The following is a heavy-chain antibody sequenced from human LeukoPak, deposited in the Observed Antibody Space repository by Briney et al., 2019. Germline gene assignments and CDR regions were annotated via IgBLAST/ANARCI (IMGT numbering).Heavy chain of an antibody. CDR1: RFNFSDYG. D-gene: IGHD6-19*01. V-gene: IGHV3-30*18. Sequence: GTSLRLSCGDSRFNFSDYGMHWVRQAPGKGLEWVAIISYDGSNKYYADSVKGRFTISRDNSKNTLYLQMNSLRPEDTAVYYCAKDRRSGWPWDWFDPWGQGTLVTVSS. CDR2: ISYDGSNK. J-gene: IGHJ5*02. CDR3: AKDRRSGWPWDWFDP.